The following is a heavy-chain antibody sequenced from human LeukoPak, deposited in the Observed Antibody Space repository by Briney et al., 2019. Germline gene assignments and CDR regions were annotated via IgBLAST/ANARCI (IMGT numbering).Heavy chain of an antibody. CDR3: ARGTDYDFWSGYSSGNWFDP. V-gene: IGHV1-18*01. Sequence: ASVKVSCKASGYTFTSYGISWVRQAPGQGLEWMGWISAYNGNTNHAQKLQGRVTMTTDTSTSTAYMELRSLRSDDTAVYYCARGTDYDFWSGYSSGNWFDPWGQGTLVTVSS. J-gene: IGHJ5*02. D-gene: IGHD3-3*01. CDR1: GYTFTSYG. CDR2: ISAYNGNT.